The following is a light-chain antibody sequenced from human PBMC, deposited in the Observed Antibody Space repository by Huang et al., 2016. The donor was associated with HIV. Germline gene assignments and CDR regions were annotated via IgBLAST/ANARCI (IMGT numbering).Light chain of an antibody. V-gene: IGKV3-15*01. CDR1: QSGSSN. J-gene: IGKJ1*01. Sequence: TTRAVSPGERAPVACRAGQSGSSNLAWYQQKPGQAPRLLIDGATTRATGIPARFSGTGSGTEFTLTISSLQSEDFAVYYGQQYNNWPRTFGQGTKVDIK. CDR3: QQYNNWPRT. CDR2: GAT.